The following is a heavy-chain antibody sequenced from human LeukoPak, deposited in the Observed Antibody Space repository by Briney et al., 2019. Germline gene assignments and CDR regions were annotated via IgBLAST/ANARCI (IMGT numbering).Heavy chain of an antibody. CDR1: GGSISSYF. J-gene: IGHJ4*02. CDR2: IYTSGST. D-gene: IGHD6-6*01. Sequence: SETLSLTCTVSGGSISSYFWTWIRQPAGKGLEWIGRIYTSGSTNYNSSLQSRVNISVDTSKNQFSLKLTSVTAADAAVYYCARENIAARPLDYWGQGTLGTVSS. CDR3: ARENIAARPLDY. V-gene: IGHV4-4*07.